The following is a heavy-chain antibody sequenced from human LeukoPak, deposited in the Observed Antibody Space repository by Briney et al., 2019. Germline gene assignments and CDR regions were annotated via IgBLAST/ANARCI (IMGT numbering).Heavy chain of an antibody. CDR3: ANTRVVPAALTRGYFDY. CDR1: GFTFSTYD. CDR2: ISRNSGAST. V-gene: IGHV3-23*01. D-gene: IGHD2-2*01. J-gene: IGHJ4*02. Sequence: GGSLRLSCAASGFTFSTYDMYWVRQAPGKGLECVASISRNSGASTYYAASVKGRFTISRDNSRSTLYLQMNSLRADDTAVYYCANTRVVPAALTRGYFDYWGQGTLVTVSS.